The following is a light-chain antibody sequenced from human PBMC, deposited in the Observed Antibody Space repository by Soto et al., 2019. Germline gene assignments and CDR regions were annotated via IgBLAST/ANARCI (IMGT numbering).Light chain of an antibody. CDR3: QQYYSSPRT. V-gene: IGKV1-8*01. J-gene: IGKJ1*01. Sequence: AIRMTQSPSSFSASTGDRVTITCRASQGISSYLAWYQQKPGKAPKLLIYAASTLQSGIPSRFSGSGSETDFTLTISSLQAEDFATYYCQQYYSSPRTFGQGTKVEIK. CDR1: QGISSY. CDR2: AAS.